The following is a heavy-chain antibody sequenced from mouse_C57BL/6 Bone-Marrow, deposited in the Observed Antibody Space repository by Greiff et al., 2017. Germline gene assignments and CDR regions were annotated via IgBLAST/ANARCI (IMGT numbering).Heavy chain of an antibody. CDR2: IEPNSGGT. CDR1: GYTFTSYW. Sequence: QVQLKQPGAELVKPGASVKLSCKASGYTFTSYWMHWVKQRPGQGLEWIGRIEPNSGGTKYNEKFKSKATLTVDKSSSTAYMQLSSLTSEDSAVYYCASGWSDSFALEYWGQGTSVT. V-gene: IGHV1-62-3*01. CDR3: ASGWSDSFALEY. J-gene: IGHJ4*01.